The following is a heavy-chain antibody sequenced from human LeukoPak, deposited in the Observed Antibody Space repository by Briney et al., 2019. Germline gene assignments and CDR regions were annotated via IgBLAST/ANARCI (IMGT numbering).Heavy chain of an antibody. Sequence: GGSLRLSCAASGFTFSSYGMHCVRQAPGKGLEWVAVISYDGSNKYYADSVKGRFTISRDNYKNTLYLQMNSLRAEDTALYYCAKDASYGSGSYLDYWGQGTLVTVSS. J-gene: IGHJ4*02. CDR1: GFTFSSYG. CDR2: ISYDGSNK. CDR3: AKDASYGSGSYLDY. D-gene: IGHD3-10*01. V-gene: IGHV3-30*18.